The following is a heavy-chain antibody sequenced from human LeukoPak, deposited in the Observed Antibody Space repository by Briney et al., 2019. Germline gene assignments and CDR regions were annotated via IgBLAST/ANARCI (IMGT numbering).Heavy chain of an antibody. CDR2: INHSGST. J-gene: IGHJ4*02. Sequence: GSLRLSCAASGFTFADAWMSWVRQAPGKGLEWIGEINHSGSTNYNPSLKSRVTISVDASKNQFSLKLSSVTAADTAVYYCARGLLYYDILTGYYKGRYPFDYWGQGTLVTVSS. CDR1: GFTFADAW. D-gene: IGHD3-9*01. CDR3: ARGLLYYDILTGYYKGRYPFDY. V-gene: IGHV4-34*01.